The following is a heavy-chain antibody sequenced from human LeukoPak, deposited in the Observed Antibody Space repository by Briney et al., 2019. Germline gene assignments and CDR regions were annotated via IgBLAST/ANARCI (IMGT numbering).Heavy chain of an antibody. CDR1: GGSISSTSYY. V-gene: IGHV4-39*01. J-gene: IGHJ5*02. Sequence: PSETLSLACTVSGGSISSTSYYWGWIRQPPGEGLEWLGSIYYSGATYYSPSLKSRVTISRDTSNNRFSLELTSVTAADTAVYYCARQGLQQLLPGSNLWGQGTLVTVSS. D-gene: IGHD6-13*01. CDR3: ARQGLQQLLPGSNL. CDR2: IYYSGAT.